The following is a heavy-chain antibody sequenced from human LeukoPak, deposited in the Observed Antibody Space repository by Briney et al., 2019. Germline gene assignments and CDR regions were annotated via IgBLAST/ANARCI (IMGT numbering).Heavy chain of an antibody. CDR3: AKDLDSYSSSWFPLYD. CDR2: ISYDGSNK. J-gene: IGHJ4*02. CDR1: GFTFSSYG. V-gene: IGHV3-30*18. D-gene: IGHD6-13*01. Sequence: PGRSLRLSCAASGFTFSSYGMHWVRQAPGKGLEWVAVISYDGSNKYYADSVKGRFTISRDNSKNTLYLQMNSLRAEDTAVYYCAKDLDSYSSSWFPLYDWGQGTLVTVSS.